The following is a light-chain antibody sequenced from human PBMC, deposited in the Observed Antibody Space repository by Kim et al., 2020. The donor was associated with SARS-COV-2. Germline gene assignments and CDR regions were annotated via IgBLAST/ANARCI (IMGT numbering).Light chain of an antibody. V-gene: IGLV2-14*03. Sequence: GQSITISCTGTSSDVCGYNHVSWYQQHPGKAPKLMIYDVSNRPSGVSNRFSGSKSGNTASLTTSGLQAEDEADYYCSSYTSSSTWVFGGGTQLTVL. J-gene: IGLJ3*02. CDR2: DVS. CDR3: SSYTSSSTWV. CDR1: SSDVCGYNH.